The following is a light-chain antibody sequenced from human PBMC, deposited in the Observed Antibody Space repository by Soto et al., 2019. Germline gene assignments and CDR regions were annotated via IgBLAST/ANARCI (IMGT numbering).Light chain of an antibody. V-gene: IGLV2-14*03. Sequence: SVLTQPASVSGSPGQSITISCTGTSSDVGGYNYVSWYQQHPGKGPKLMIYEVSNRPSGVSNRFSGSKSGNTATLTISGLQAEDEADYYCSSYTDSSNYVFGTGTKV. CDR2: EVS. J-gene: IGLJ1*01. CDR1: SSDVGGYNY. CDR3: SSYTDSSNYV.